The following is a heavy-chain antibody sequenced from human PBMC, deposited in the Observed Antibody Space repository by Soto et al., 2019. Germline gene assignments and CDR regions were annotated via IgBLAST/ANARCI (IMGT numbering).Heavy chain of an antibody. J-gene: IGHJ4*02. CDR2: IYYSGST. CDR1: GGSISSYY. Sequence: SETLSLTCTVSGGSISSYYWSWMRQPPGKGLKWIGYIYYSGSTNYNPSLKSRVTISVDTSKNQFSLKLSSVTAAATAVYYCERKGPCLAAAGFFNYWGRGTLGTVSS. D-gene: IGHD6-13*01. V-gene: IGHV4-59*12. CDR3: ERKGPCLAAAGFFNY.